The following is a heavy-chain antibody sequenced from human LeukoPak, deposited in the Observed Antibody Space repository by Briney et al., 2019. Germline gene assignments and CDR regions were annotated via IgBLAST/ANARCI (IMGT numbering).Heavy chain of an antibody. D-gene: IGHD4-17*01. CDR1: GYTLTESS. V-gene: IGHV1-24*01. CDR3: ATLHGDYEYSFDP. J-gene: IGHJ5*02. CDR2: FDPEEGET. Sequence: ASVKVSCKVSGYTLTESSMHWVRQAPGKGLEWMGGFDPEEGETTYAQKFQGRVTMTEDTSTTTAYMELSSLRSEDTAVYYCATLHGDYEYSFDPWGQGVLVTVSS.